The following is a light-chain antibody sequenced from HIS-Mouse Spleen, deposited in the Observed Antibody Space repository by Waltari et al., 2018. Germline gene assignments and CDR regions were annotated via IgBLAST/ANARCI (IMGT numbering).Light chain of an antibody. Sequence: QSALTQPRSVSGSPGQSVTISCTGTSRDVGGYNYASWYQQHPGKAPKLMIYDVSKRPSGVPDRFSGSKSGNTASLTISGLQAEDEADYYCCSYAGSYSLFGGGTKLTVL. V-gene: IGLV2-11*01. J-gene: IGLJ2*01. CDR1: SRDVGGYNY. CDR2: DVS. CDR3: CSYAGSYSL.